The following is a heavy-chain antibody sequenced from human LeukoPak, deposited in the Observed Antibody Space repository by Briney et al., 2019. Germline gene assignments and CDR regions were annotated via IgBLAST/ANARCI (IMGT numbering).Heavy chain of an antibody. D-gene: IGHD3-9*01. V-gene: IGHV3-23*01. Sequence: GGSLRLSCAASGFTFSSYAMSWVRQAPGKGLERVSAISGSGGSTYYADSVKGRFTISRDNSKNTLYLQMNSLRAEDTAVYYCAKDLSTDLRYFDWLLLAFDIWGQGTMVTVSS. CDR1: GFTFSSYA. CDR2: ISGSGGST. CDR3: AKDLSTDLRYFDWLLLAFDI. J-gene: IGHJ3*02.